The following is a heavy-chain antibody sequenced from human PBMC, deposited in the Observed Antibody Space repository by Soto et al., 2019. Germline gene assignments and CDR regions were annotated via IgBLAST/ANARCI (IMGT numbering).Heavy chain of an antibody. V-gene: IGHV4-39*07. CDR1: VGSISSSSYY. CDR3: ARCGGSQSVTSGFDP. Sequence: SETLSLTCTVSVGSISSSSYYWGWIRQPPGKGLEWIGSIYYSGSTYYNPSLKSRVTISVDTSKNQFSLKLSSVTAADTAVYYCARCGGSQSVTSGFDPWGQGTLVTVSS. J-gene: IGHJ5*02. D-gene: IGHD4-17*01. CDR2: IYYSGST.